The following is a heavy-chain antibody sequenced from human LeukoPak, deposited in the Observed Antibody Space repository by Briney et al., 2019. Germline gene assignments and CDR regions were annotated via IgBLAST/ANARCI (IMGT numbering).Heavy chain of an antibody. V-gene: IGHV1-18*04. D-gene: IGHD6-13*01. Sequence: GSVKVSCKPSGSPFTTYGISWVRQAPGQGLEWMGWISAYNGNTDYAQKFRGRVTMTTDTSTSTAYMELRSLRSDDTAVYYCARVPSSSWRYYFDYWGQGTLVTVSS. J-gene: IGHJ4*02. CDR1: GSPFTTYG. CDR3: ARVPSSSWRYYFDY. CDR2: ISAYNGNT.